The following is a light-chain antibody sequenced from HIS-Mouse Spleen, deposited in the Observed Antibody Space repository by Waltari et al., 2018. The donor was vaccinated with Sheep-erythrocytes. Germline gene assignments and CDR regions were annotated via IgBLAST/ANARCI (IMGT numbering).Light chain of an antibody. CDR2: DNN. V-gene: IGLV1-51*01. Sequence: QSVLTQPPSVSAAPGQKVPIPCSGPSSNIAHNSVSWYQQLPGTAPKLLIYDNNKRPSGIPDRFSGSKSGTSATLGITGLQTGDEADYYCGTWDSSLSAGVFGGGTKLTVL. CDR3: GTWDSSLSAGV. J-gene: IGLJ3*02. CDR1: SSNIAHNS.